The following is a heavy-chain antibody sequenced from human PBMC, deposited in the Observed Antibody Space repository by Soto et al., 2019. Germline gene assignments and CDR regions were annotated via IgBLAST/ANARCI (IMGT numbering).Heavy chain of an antibody. D-gene: IGHD1-1*01. V-gene: IGHV1-46*01. CDR3: ARSTDRYYFDY. J-gene: IGHJ4*02. CDR1: GYTFINYY. CDR2: INPSSGDT. Sequence: QVQLVQSGAEVKKPGASVKISCKASGYTFINYYLHWVRLAPGQGLEWLGMINPSSGDTTSAQKFQARVTMTRGSSPRTVDLELSSLRSDDTAVYYCARSTDRYYFDYWGQGTLVTVSS.